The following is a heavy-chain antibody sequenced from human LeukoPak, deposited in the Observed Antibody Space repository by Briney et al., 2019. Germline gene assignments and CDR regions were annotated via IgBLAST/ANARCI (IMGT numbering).Heavy chain of an antibody. CDR3: ASGDHFDY. CDR2: IKQDGSEM. D-gene: IGHD3-10*01. Sequence: GGSLRLSCAASGFTFSNSWMSWVRQAPGMGLEFVANIKQDGSEMYYVDSVKGRFTISRDNAKNSLYLQMNSLRVEDTAVYYCASGDHFDYWGQGTLVTVSS. J-gene: IGHJ4*02. CDR1: GFTFSNSW. V-gene: IGHV3-7*01.